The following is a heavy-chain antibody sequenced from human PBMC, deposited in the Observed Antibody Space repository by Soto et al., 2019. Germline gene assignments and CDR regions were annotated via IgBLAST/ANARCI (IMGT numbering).Heavy chain of an antibody. Sequence: ASVKVSCKASGYTFTSYGISWVRQALGQGLEWRGWISAYNGNTNYAQKLQGRVTMTTDTSTSTAYMELRSLRSDDTAVYYCARDQEGXIAAAPMNYYYYYGMDVWGQGTTVTVSS. V-gene: IGHV1-18*01. J-gene: IGHJ6*02. D-gene: IGHD6-13*01. CDR1: GYTFTSYG. CDR3: ARDQEGXIAAAPMNYYYYYGMDV. CDR2: ISAYNGNT.